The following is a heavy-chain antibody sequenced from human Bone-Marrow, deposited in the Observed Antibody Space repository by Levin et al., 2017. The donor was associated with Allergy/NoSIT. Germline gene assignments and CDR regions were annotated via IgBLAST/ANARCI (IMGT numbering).Heavy chain of an antibody. CDR2: INPNSGDT. J-gene: IGHJ6*03. CDR3: STGSTEYYFYYYMDV. Sequence: ASVKVSCKASGYTFSGYYIHWVRQAPGQGLEWMGRINPNSGDTDYAQKFQGRVTMTRDTSINTAYMDLSSLRSDDPAVYYCSTGSTEYYFYYYMDVWGIGTSVTVSS. CDR1: GYTFSGYY. V-gene: IGHV1-2*06. D-gene: IGHD2-2*01.